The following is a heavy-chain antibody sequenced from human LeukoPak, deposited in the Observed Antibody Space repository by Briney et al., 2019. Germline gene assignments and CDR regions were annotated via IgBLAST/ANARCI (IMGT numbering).Heavy chain of an antibody. CDR3: ARDFYYGSGTWGGFDY. CDR2: IYHSGST. Sequence: SETLSLTCTVSGGSISSYYWSWIRQPPGKGLEWIGYIYHSGSTNYNPSLKSRVTISVDMSKNQFSLRLSSVTAADTAVYYCARDFYYGSGTWGGFDYWGQGTLVTVSS. V-gene: IGHV4-59*01. J-gene: IGHJ4*02. CDR1: GGSISSYY. D-gene: IGHD3-10*01.